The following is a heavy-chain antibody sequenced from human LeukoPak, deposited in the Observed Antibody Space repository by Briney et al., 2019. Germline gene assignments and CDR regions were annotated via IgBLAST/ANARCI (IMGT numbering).Heavy chain of an antibody. Sequence: ASVKVSCKASGYTFTSYGISWVRQAPGQGLEWMGGIIPIFGTANYAQKFQGRVTITADESTSTAYMELSSLRSEDTAVYYCARGWGDRGPTNWGQGTLVTVSS. D-gene: IGHD3-16*01. J-gene: IGHJ4*02. CDR3: ARGWGDRGPTN. CDR2: IIPIFGTA. V-gene: IGHV1-69*13. CDR1: GYTFTSYG.